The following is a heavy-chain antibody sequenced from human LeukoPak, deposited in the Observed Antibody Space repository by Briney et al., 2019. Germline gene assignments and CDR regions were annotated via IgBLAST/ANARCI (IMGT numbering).Heavy chain of an antibody. J-gene: IGHJ4*02. V-gene: IGHV1-2*02. Sequence: ASVKVSCKASGYTLTGYYMHWVRQAPGQGLEWMGWMNPNSGGTKYAQKFQGRVTMTRDTSISTAYMELSRLRSDDTAMYYCAKVLISRYYFDYWGQGTLVTVSS. CDR2: MNPNSGGT. CDR1: GYTLTGYY. D-gene: IGHD2-8*02. CDR3: AKVLISRYYFDY.